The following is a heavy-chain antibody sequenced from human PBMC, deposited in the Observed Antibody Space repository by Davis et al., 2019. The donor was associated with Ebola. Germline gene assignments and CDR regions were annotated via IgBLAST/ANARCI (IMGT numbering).Heavy chain of an antibody. Sequence: PSETLSLTCTVSGGSISSYYWSWIRQPPGKGLEWIGYIYYSGSTNYNPSLKSRVTISVDTSKNQFSLKLSSVTAADTAVYYCARAFITGDVFDYWGQGTLVTVSS. J-gene: IGHJ4*02. D-gene: IGHD7-27*01. CDR1: GGSISSYY. CDR3: ARAFITGDVFDY. CDR2: IYYSGST. V-gene: IGHV4-59*08.